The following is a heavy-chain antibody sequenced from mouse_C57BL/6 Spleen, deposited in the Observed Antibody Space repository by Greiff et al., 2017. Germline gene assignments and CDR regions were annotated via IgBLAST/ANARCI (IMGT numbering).Heavy chain of an antibody. CDR1: GFTFSDYG. V-gene: IGHV5-17*01. J-gene: IGHJ1*03. CDR2: ISSGSSTI. CDR3: ARNDWYFDV. Sequence: EVKLQESGGGLVKPGGSLKLSCAASGFTFSDYGMHWVRQGTEKGLEWVAYISSGSSTIYYADTVKGRFTISRDNAKNTLFLQMTSLRSEDTAMYYCARNDWYFDVWGTGTTVTVSS.